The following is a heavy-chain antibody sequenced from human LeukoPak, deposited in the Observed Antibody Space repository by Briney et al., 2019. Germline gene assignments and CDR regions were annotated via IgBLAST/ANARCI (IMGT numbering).Heavy chain of an antibody. CDR2: IKQDGSEK. CDR3: ARAAGGYSYVYYFDY. V-gene: IGHV3-7*01. J-gene: IGHJ4*02. CDR1: GFTFSSYW. Sequence: GGSLRLSCAASGFTFSSYWMSWVRQAPGKGLEWVANIKQDGSEKYYEDSVKGRFTISRDNAKNSLYLQVNSLRAEDTAVYYCARAAGGYSYVYYFDYWGQGTLVTVSS. D-gene: IGHD5-18*01.